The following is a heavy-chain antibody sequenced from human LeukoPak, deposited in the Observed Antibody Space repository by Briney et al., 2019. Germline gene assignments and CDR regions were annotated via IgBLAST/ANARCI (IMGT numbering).Heavy chain of an antibody. CDR2: INTYRGDT. CDR1: GYTFTSYY. D-gene: IGHD6-19*01. J-gene: IGHJ6*02. V-gene: IGHV1/OR15-2*02. Sequence: ASVKVSCKASGYTFTSYYMHWVRQAPGQGLEWMGWINTYRGDTKYAPKLQGRVTLTTDRSTSTAYMELRSLRSDDTAVYYCARDRRLVRGDGMDVWSQGTTVTVSS. CDR3: ARDRRLVRGDGMDV.